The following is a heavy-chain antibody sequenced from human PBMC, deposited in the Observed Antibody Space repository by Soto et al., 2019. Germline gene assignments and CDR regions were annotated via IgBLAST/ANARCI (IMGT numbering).Heavy chain of an antibody. D-gene: IGHD4-4*01. CDR1: GFSFRSYA. CDR3: ARPLWRDDYNWGYFDL. J-gene: IGHJ2*01. CDR2: ISYDGSNK. V-gene: IGHV3-30-3*01. Sequence: GGSLRLSCAASGFSFRSYAMHWVRQAPGKGLEWVAVISYDGSNKYYADSVKGRFTISRDNSKNTLYLQMNSLRLEDTAVYYCARPLWRDDYNWGYFDLWGRGTLVTVSS.